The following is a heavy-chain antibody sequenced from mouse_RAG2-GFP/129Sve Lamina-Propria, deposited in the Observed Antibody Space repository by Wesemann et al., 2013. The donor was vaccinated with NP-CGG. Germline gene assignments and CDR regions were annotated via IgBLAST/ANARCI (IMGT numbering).Heavy chain of an antibody. CDR2: IDPSDSYT. J-gene: IGHJ2*01. CDR3: ARSPGSSHYFDY. CDR1: GYTFTSYW. Sequence: QVQLQQPGAELVMPGASVKLSCKASGYTFTSYWMHWVKQRPGQGLEWIGEIDPSDSYTNYNQKFKGKATLTVDKSSSTAYMELRSLTSEDSAVYYCARSPGSSHYFDYWGQGTTLTVSS. D-gene: IGHD1-1*01. V-gene: IGHV1-69*01.